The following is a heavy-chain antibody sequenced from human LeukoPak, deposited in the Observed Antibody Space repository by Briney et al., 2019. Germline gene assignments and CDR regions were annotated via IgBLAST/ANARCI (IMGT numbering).Heavy chain of an antibody. CDR2: IYTSGST. V-gene: IGHV4-4*09. D-gene: IGHD3-10*01. Sequence: SETLSLTCTVSGGSISSYYWSWIRQPPGKGLEWIGYIYTSGSTNYNPSLKSRVTISVDTSKNQFSLKLSSVTVADTAVYYCARNKDGVIVDYWGQGTLVTVSS. CDR1: GGSISSYY. CDR3: ARNKDGVIVDY. J-gene: IGHJ4*02.